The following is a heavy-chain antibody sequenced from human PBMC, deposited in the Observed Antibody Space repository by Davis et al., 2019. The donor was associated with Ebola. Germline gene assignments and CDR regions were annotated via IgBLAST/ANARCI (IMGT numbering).Heavy chain of an antibody. D-gene: IGHD1-1*01. CDR2: TSHNERER. J-gene: IGHJ4*02. CDR3: ARALHDEVLDY. V-gene: IGHV3-30*04. CDR1: GFTFRNYA. Sequence: PGGSLRLSCAASGFTFRNYAMHWVRQAPGKGLEWVAVTSHNERERFYGESVQGRFTISRDNSENVLYLQMDSLRPDETAIYFCARALHDEVLDYWGQGTPVTVSS.